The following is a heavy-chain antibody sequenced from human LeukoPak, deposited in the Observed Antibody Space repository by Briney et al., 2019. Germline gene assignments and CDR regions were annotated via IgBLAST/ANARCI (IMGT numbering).Heavy chain of an antibody. V-gene: IGHV4-39*01. CDR1: GGSISSSIYY. Sequence: SETLSLTCTVSGGSISSSIYYWGWIRQPPGKGLEWIGSIYYSGSTYYNPSLKSRVTISVDTSKNQFSLKLSSVTAADTAVYYCARTPHYYDSSGYYPDWYFDLWGRGTLVTVSS. J-gene: IGHJ2*01. D-gene: IGHD3-22*01. CDR2: IYYSGST. CDR3: ARTPHYYDSSGYYPDWYFDL.